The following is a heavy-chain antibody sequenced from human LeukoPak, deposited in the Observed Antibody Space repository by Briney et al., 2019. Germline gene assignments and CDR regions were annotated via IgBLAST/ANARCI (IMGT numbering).Heavy chain of an antibody. J-gene: IGHJ4*02. V-gene: IGHV3-23*01. Sequence: PGGSLRLSCAASGFAFSSYAMSWVRQAPGKGPEWVSAISGSGGSTYYADSVKGRFTISRDNSKNTLYLQMNSLRAEDTAVYYCAKDFGYGYSVYWGQGTLVTVSS. D-gene: IGHD5-18*01. CDR2: ISGSGGST. CDR3: AKDFGYGYSVY. CDR1: GFAFSSYA.